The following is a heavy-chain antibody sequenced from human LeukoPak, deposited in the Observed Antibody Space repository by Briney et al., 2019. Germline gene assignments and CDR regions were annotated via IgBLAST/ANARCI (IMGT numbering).Heavy chain of an antibody. J-gene: IGHJ4*02. V-gene: IGHV1-69*04. D-gene: IGHD1-26*01. CDR2: IIPILGIA. CDR3: ARDLGGSYYVDYFDY. Sequence: ASVKVSCKASGGTFSSYAISWVRQAPGQGLEWMGRIIPILGIANYAQKFQGRVTITADKSTSTAYMELSGLRSEDTAVYYCARDLGGSYYVDYFDYWGQGTLVTVSS. CDR1: GGTFSSYA.